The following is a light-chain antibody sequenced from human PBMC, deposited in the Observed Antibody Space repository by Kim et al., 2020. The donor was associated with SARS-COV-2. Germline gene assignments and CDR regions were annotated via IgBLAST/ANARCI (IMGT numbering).Light chain of an antibody. J-gene: IGKJ2*01. CDR3: QQYQSYPLT. CDR1: QSVSIW. CDR2: KAS. Sequence: SAAVGDRVTIPCRASQSVSIWLAWFQQKPGKAPKPLIYKASDLESGVPSRFSGSGSGTEFTLTISSLHPDDFATYYCQQYQSYPLTFGQGTKLEI. V-gene: IGKV1-5*03.